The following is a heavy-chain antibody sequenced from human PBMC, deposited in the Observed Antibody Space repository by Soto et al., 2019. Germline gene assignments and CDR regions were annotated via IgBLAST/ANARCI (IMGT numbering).Heavy chain of an antibody. Sequence: SETLSLTCAVYGGSFSGYYWSWIRQPPGKGLEWIGEINHSGSTNYNPSLKSRVTISVDTSKNQFSLKLSSVTAADTAVYYCARATPMVRGVITPFDPWGQGTLVTVS. CDR1: GGSFSGYY. D-gene: IGHD3-10*01. V-gene: IGHV4-34*01. CDR3: ARATPMVRGVITPFDP. J-gene: IGHJ5*02. CDR2: INHSGST.